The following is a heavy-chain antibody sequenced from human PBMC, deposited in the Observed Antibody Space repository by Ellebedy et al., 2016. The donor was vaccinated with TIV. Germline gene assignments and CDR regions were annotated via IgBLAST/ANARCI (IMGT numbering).Heavy chain of an antibody. CDR1: GYTFTSYY. V-gene: IGHV1-46*01. Sequence: AASVKVSCKASGYTFTSYYMHWVRQAPGQGLEWMGIINPSGGNTNYAQKFQGRVTMARDTSTGKVYMELSSLRSEDKAVYYCARSKGDGYTLGWFDPWGQGTLVTVSS. CDR3: ARSKGDGYTLGWFDP. CDR2: INPSGGNT. D-gene: IGHD5-24*01. J-gene: IGHJ5*02.